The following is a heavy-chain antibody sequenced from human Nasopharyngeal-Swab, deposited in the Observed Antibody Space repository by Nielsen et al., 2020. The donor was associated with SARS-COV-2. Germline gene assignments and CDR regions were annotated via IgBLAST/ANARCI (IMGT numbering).Heavy chain of an antibody. CDR2: ISSSSSYI. D-gene: IGHD1-1*01. Sequence: RQAPGKGLEWVSSISSSSSYIYYADSVKGRFTVSRDNAKNSLYLQMNSLRAGDTAIYYCARDAPPARLGYWGQGTLVTVSS. V-gene: IGHV3-21*01. J-gene: IGHJ4*02. CDR3: ARDAPPARLGY.